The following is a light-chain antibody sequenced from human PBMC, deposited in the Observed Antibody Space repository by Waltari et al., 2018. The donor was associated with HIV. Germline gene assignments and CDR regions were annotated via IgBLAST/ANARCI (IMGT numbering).Light chain of an antibody. CDR3: CSYGGSSNWV. CDR2: EGI. Sequence: QSALTQPASVSGSPGQSITISCTGTSSDVGNYNLVSWYQQHPGKAPKLMIYEGIKRPSGVSNRISGSKSGNTASLTISGLQAEDEADYYCCSYGGSSNWVFGGGTKLNVL. V-gene: IGLV2-23*01. J-gene: IGLJ3*02. CDR1: SSDVGNYNL.